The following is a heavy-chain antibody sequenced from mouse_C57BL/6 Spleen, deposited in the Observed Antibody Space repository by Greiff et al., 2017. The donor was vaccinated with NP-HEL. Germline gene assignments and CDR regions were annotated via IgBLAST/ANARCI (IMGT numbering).Heavy chain of an antibody. CDR3: ARSPYWAMDY. J-gene: IGHJ4*01. CDR2: IYPGDGDT. V-gene: IGHV1-82*01. CDR1: GYAFSSSW. Sequence: QVQLKQSGPELVKPGASVKISCKASGYAFSSSWMNWVKQRPGKGLEWIGRIYPGDGDTNYNGKFKGKATLTADKSSSTAYMQLSSLTSEDSAVYFCARSPYWAMDYWGQGTSVTVSS.